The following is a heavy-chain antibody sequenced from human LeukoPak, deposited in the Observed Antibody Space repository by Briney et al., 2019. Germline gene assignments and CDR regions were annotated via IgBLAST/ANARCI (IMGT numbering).Heavy chain of an antibody. CDR2: IIPIFGTA. CDR1: GATFSSYA. J-gene: IGHJ4*02. D-gene: IGHD5-18*01. V-gene: IGHV1-69*01. CDR3: ASYFTTDTAMVLGN. Sequence: ASVKVSYKASGATFSSYAISWVRQAPGQGLEWMGGIIPIFGTANYAQKFQGRVTITADESTSTAYMELSSLRSEDTAVYYCASYFTTDTAMVLGNWGQGTLVTVSS.